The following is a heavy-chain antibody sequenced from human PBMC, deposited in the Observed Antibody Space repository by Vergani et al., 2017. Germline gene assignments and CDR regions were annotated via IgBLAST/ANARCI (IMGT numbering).Heavy chain of an antibody. Sequence: VQLVQSGGGLVQPGESLRLSCAPSGFTVSDNYMTWVRQAPGKGLEWVSIIYTDGTTAYADSVKGRFTISRDDSKNTLFLDMNNLRPEDTAVYYCSLGVMDFYDPSGHEARDCWGQGTLVTVSS. V-gene: IGHV3-66*02. CDR1: GFTVSDNY. CDR2: IYTDGTT. D-gene: IGHD3-22*01. J-gene: IGHJ4*02. CDR3: SLGVMDFYDPSGHEARDC.